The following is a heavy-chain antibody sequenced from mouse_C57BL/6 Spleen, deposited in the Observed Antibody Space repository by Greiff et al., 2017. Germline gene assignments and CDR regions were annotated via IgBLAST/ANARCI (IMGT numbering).Heavy chain of an antibody. V-gene: IGHV5-9-1*02. CDR3: TRDGGPYYFDY. J-gene: IGHJ2*01. CDR2: ISSGGDYI. D-gene: IGHD2-3*01. Sequence: EVKLMESGEGLVKPGGSLKLSCAASGFTFSSYATSWVRQTPEKRLEWVAYISSGGDYIYYADTVKGRFTISRDNARNTLYLQMSSLKSEDTAMYYCTRDGGPYYFDYWGQGTTLTVSS. CDR1: GFTFSSYA.